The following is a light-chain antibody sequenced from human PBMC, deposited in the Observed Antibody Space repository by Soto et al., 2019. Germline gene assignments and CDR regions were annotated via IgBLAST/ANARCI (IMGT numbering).Light chain of an antibody. V-gene: IGKV3-20*01. CDR1: QSVSSNY. J-gene: IGKJ1*01. CDR2: DAS. CDR3: QHYGRSPPSWT. Sequence: EIVLTQSPGTLSLSPGERATLSCRASQSVSSNYLAWYQQKPGQPPRLLISDASSRATGIPDRFSGSGSGTDFTLTISGLETEDFAVYYCQHYGRSPPSWTFGQGTKVEIK.